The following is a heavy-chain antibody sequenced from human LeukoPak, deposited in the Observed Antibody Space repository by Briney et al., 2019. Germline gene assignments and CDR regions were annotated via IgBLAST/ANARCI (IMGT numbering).Heavy chain of an antibody. D-gene: IGHD3-10*01. J-gene: IGHJ4*02. CDR2: MNPNSGNT. Sequence: GASVKVSCKASGYTFTSYDINWVRQATGQGLEWMGWMNPNSGNTGYAQKSQGRVTMTRNTSISTAYMELSSLRSEDTAVYYCARDQRTYYLGSGSYYKVGRLDFWGQGTLVTVSS. CDR3: ARDQRTYYLGSGSYYKVGRLDF. V-gene: IGHV1-8*01. CDR1: GYTFTSYD.